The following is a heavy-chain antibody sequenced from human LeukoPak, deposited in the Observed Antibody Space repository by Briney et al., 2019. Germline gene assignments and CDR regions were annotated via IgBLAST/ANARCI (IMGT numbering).Heavy chain of an antibody. CDR1: GFTFSSYA. J-gene: IGHJ4*02. Sequence: PGGSLRLSCAASGFTFSSYAMHWVRQAPGKGLEWVAVISYDGSNKYYADSVKGRFTISRDNSKNTLYLQMNSLRAEDTAVYYCARGYTRGASPFDYWGQGTLVTVSS. D-gene: IGHD3-10*01. CDR2: ISYDGSNK. CDR3: ARGYTRGASPFDY. V-gene: IGHV3-30-3*01.